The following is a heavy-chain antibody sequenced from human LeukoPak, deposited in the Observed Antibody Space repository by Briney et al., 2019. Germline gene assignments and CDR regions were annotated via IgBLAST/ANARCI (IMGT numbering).Heavy chain of an antibody. J-gene: IGHJ4*02. D-gene: IGHD6-19*01. CDR3: AKRSSGLDY. CDR1: GGSISSSSYY. V-gene: IGHV4-39*07. Sequence: PSETLSLTCTVSGGSISSSSYYWGWIRQPRGKGLEWIGSIYYSGSTYYNPSLKSRVTISVDTSKNQFSLKLSSVTAADTAVYYCAKRSSGLDYWGQGTLVTVSS. CDR2: IYYSGST.